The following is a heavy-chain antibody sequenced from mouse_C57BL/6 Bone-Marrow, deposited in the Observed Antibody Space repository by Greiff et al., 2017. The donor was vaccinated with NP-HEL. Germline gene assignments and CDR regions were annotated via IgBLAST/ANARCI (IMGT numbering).Heavy chain of an antibody. J-gene: IGHJ3*01. V-gene: IGHV1-39*01. CDR3: ARPYDYDWGWFAY. Sequence: VHVKQSGPELVKPGASVKISCKASGYSFTDYNMNWVKQSNGKSLEWIGVINPNYGTTSYNQKFKGKATLTVDQSSSTAYMQLNSLTSEDSAVYYCARPYDYDWGWFAYWGQGTLVTVSA. CDR1: GYSFTDYN. CDR2: INPNYGTT. D-gene: IGHD2-4*01.